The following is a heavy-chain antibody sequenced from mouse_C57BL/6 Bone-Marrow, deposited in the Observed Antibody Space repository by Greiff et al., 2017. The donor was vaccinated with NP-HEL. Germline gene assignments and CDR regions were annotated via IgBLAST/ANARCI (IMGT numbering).Heavy chain of an antibody. Sequence: QVQLQQPGAELVRPGSSVKLSCKASGYTFTSYWMDWVKQRPGQGLEWIGNIYPSDSETHYNQKFKDKATLTVDKSSSTAYMQLSSLTSEDSAVYYCARGEYYYGSRYYFDYWGQGTTLTVSS. D-gene: IGHD1-1*01. V-gene: IGHV1-61*01. CDR1: GYTFTSYW. J-gene: IGHJ2*01. CDR2: IYPSDSET. CDR3: ARGEYYYGSRYYFDY.